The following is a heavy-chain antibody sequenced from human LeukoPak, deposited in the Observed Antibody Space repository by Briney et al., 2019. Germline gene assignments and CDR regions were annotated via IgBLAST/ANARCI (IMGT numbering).Heavy chain of an antibody. D-gene: IGHD3-3*01. V-gene: IGHV5-51*01. CDR1: GNTFTNYW. CDR2: IYPGDSET. CDR3: ARLSTRLLDH. J-gene: IGHJ4*02. Sequence: GESLKIYCKGSGNTFTNYWIGWVRQLPGKGLEWMGIIYPGDSETGYSPSFQGQVTMSVDKSSSTAYLQWATLKASDTAIYFCARLSTRLLDHWGQGTRVTVSS.